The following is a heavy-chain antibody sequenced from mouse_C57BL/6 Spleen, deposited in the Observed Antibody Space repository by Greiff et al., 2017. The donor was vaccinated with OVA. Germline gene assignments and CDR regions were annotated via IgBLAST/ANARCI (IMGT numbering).Heavy chain of an antibody. D-gene: IGHD2-4*01. Sequence: EVKLMESGGGLVKPGGSLKLSCAASGFTFSSYAMSWVRQTPEKRLEWVATISDGGSYTYYPDNVKGRFTISRDNAKNNLYLQMSHLKSEDTAMYYCARGGITTLYYYAMDYWGQGTSGTVSS. CDR3: ARGGITTLYYYAMDY. J-gene: IGHJ4*01. V-gene: IGHV5-4*03. CDR2: ISDGGSYT. CDR1: GFTFSSYA.